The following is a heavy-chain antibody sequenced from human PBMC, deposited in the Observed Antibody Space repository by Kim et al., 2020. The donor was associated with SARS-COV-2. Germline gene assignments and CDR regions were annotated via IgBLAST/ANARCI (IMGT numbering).Heavy chain of an antibody. CDR3: AGSGSYYYFNY. Sequence: NYNPSLKSRVTMSVDTSKKQFSLKMTSVTAVDTAIYYCAGSGSYYYFNYWGQGSLVTVSS. J-gene: IGHJ4*02. D-gene: IGHD1-26*01. V-gene: IGHV4-4*07.